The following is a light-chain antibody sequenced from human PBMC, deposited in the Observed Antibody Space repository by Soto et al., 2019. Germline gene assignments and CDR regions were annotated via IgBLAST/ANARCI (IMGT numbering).Light chain of an antibody. CDR2: DAS. V-gene: IGKV3-15*01. J-gene: IGKJ5*01. CDR1: QSVSSN. CDR3: QQYIKWPIT. Sequence: EIVMTHSPCTLSVSPGERATLSCRASQSVSSNLAWYQQKPGQAPRLLISDASTRATGIPARFSGSGSGTEFTLTVSSLQSEDFAVYYCQQYIKWPITLGQGTRLEIK.